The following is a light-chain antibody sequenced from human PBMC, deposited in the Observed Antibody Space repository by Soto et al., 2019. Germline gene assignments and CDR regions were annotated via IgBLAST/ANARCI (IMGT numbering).Light chain of an antibody. CDR2: DGS. CDR1: QDITNY. V-gene: IGKV1-33*01. J-gene: IGKJ5*01. CDR3: QQFDSLPIT. Sequence: DIQMTQSPSSLSASVGDRVTITCQASQDITNYLNWYQQKPGKAPRLLVYDGSNLDTGVPSGFTGSGSGTHLSFTISSLHPEDMATYYCQQFDSLPITFGQGTRLEI.